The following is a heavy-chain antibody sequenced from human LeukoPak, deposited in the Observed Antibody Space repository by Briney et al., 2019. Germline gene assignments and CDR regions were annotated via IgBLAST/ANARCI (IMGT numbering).Heavy chain of an antibody. D-gene: IGHD1-14*01. CDR2: INHSGST. V-gene: IGHV4-34*01. CDR1: GGSFSGYY. J-gene: IGHJ4*02. Sequence: SETQSLTCAIYGGSFSGYYWSWIRQPPGKGLEWIGEINHSGSTNYNPSLKSRVTISVDTSKNQFSLKLSSVTAADTAVYYCARATTKEEYYFDYWGQGTLVTVSS. CDR3: ARATTKEEYYFDY.